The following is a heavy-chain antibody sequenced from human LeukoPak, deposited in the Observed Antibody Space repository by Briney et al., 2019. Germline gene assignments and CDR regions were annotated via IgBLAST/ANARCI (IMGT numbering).Heavy chain of an antibody. CDR1: GGSFSGYY. CDR3: ARGGGRGYIAAAGTLHN. Sequence: SETLSLTCAVYGGSFSGYYWSWVRQPPGKGLEWIGEINHSGSTNYNPSLKSRVTISVDTSKNQFSLKLSSVTAADTAVYYCARGGGRGYIAAAGTLHNWGQGTLVTVSS. J-gene: IGHJ4*02. D-gene: IGHD6-13*01. V-gene: IGHV4-34*01. CDR2: INHSGST.